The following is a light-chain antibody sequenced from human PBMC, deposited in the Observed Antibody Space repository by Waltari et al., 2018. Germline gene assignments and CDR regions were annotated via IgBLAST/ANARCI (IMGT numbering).Light chain of an antibody. CDR3: CSHTGSNTWV. J-gene: IGLJ3*02. CDR2: EDT. Sequence: QSAPTQPASVSGSPGQPITISCTGTSSYNLVSWYQQYPGEAPKVVIFEDTKRPSGVSNRFSASKSGTTASLTISGLQAEDEADYYCCSHTGSNTWVFGGGTKVTVL. V-gene: IGLV2-23*01. CDR1: SSYNL.